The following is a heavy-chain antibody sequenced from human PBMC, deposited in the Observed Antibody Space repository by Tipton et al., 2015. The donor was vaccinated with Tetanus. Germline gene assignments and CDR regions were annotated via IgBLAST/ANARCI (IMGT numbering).Heavy chain of an antibody. CDR1: GASINAGGYL. CDR2: IYYTERT. D-gene: IGHD5-18*01. J-gene: IGHJ4*02. Sequence: TLSLTCTVSGASINAGGYLWTWVRQHPGKGLEWIGNIYYTERTSYLPSLDSRASISVDTSKNQFSLRLTSLTAADPAVYYCARGLPREPFYFHCWGQGTLVTVSS. CDR3: ARGLPREPFYFHC. V-gene: IGHV4-31*03.